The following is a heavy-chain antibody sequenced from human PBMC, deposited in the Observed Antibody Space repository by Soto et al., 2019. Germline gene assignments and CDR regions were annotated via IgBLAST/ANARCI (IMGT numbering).Heavy chain of an antibody. CDR2: IYYSGST. CDR3: ARRSITIFGVVTFDY. J-gene: IGHJ4*02. CDR1: GGSISSSSYY. Sequence: SETLSLTCTVSGGSISSSSYYWGWIREPTGKGLEWIGSIYYSGSTYYNPSLKSRFTISVDTSKNQFSLKLSSVTAADTAVYYCARRSITIFGVVTFDYWGQGTLVTVS. D-gene: IGHD3-3*01. V-gene: IGHV4-39*01.